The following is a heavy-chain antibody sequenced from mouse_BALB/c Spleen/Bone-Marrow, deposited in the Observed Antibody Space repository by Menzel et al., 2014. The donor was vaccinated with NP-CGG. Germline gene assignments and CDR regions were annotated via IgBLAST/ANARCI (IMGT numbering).Heavy chain of an antibody. Sequence: VQLQQSGPELVKPGTSVKMSCKASGYTFTSYVIHWVKQKPGQGLEWIEYINPFNDGTKYNEKFKDKATLTSDKSSNTAYMELSSLTSEDSAVYYCARTGDYYGSSLDYWGQGTTLTVSS. CDR1: GYTFTSYV. V-gene: IGHV1-14*01. J-gene: IGHJ2*01. D-gene: IGHD1-1*01. CDR3: ARTGDYYGSSLDY. CDR2: INPFNDGT.